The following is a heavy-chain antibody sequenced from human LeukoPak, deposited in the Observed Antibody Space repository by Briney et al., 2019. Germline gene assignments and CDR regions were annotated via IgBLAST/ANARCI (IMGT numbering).Heavy chain of an antibody. CDR2: IYSGGST. CDR1: GFTFSSYA. V-gene: IGHV3-53*01. J-gene: IGHJ4*02. D-gene: IGHD6-19*01. CDR3: ARDSSSGWYHDY. Sequence: GGSLRLSCAASGFTFSSYAMSWVRQAPGKGLEWVSVIYSGGSTYYADSVKGRFTISRDNSKNTLFLQMNSLRAEDTAMYYCARDSSSGWYHDYWGQGTLVTVSS.